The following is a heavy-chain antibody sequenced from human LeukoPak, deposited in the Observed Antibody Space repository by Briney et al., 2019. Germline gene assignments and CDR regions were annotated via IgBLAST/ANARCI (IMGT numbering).Heavy chain of an antibody. CDR1: GFTFSTSS. Sequence: GGSLRLSCAASGFTFSTSSMNCVPPAPGKGLGSVSYICTSSSIIYYADSVKGRFTISRDNAKNSLYLQMNSLRDEDTAVYYCARGGICGGDCYSSNWFDPWGQGTLVTVSS. CDR3: ARGGICGGDCYSSNWFDP. D-gene: IGHD2-21*02. CDR2: ICTSSSII. V-gene: IGHV3-48*02. J-gene: IGHJ5*02.